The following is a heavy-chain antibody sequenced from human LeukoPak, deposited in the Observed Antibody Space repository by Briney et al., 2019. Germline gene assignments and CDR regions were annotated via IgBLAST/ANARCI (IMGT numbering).Heavy chain of an antibody. CDR3: AREGVVTPDY. D-gene: IGHD3-10*01. V-gene: IGHV3-21*01. J-gene: IGHJ4*02. Sequence: GGSLRLSCAGSGFTFSTYTMNWVRQAPGKGLEWVSSISRYGAYIYYADSVKRRFTISRDDATNSLFLEMNSLRVEDTAMYYCAREGVVTPDYWGQGTLVTVSS. CDR2: ISRYGAYI. CDR1: GFTFSTYT.